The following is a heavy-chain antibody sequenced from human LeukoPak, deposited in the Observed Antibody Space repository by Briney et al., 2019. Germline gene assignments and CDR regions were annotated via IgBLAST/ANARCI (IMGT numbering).Heavy chain of an antibody. CDR1: GGSISSSNW. V-gene: IGHV4-4*02. Sequence: PSETLSLTCVVSGGSISSSNWWSWVRQPPGKGLEWIGEIYHSGSTNYNPSLKSRITISVDKSKNQFSLKLSSVTAADTAVYYCARERSGSEIFARSFDIRGRGTMVTVSS. J-gene: IGHJ3*02. CDR2: IYHSGST. CDR3: ARERSGSEIFARSFDI. D-gene: IGHD3-3*01.